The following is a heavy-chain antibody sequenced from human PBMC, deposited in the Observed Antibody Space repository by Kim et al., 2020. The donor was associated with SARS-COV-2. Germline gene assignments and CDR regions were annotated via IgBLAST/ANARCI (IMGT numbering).Heavy chain of an antibody. Sequence: GGSLRLSCAASGFTFSSYGMHWVRQAPGKGLEWVAVISYDGSNKYYADSVKGRFTISRDNSKNTLYLQMNSLRAEDTAVYYCAKDEGVGATTFDVWGQGTTVTVSS. CDR3: AKDEGVGATTFDV. CDR2: ISYDGSNK. V-gene: IGHV3-30*18. J-gene: IGHJ6*02. CDR1: GFTFSSYG. D-gene: IGHD1-26*01.